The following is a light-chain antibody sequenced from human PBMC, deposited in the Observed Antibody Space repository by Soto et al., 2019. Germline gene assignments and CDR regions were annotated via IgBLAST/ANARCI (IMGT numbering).Light chain of an antibody. V-gene: IGLV2-14*01. CDR3: ISFTSSSTFV. J-gene: IGLJ1*01. CDR2: EVT. Sequence: QSALAQPASVSGSPGQTITISCTGTSSDIGGYNAVSWYQHHPGKAPKLIIYEVTHRPSGVSDRFSASKSGNTASLTISGLQAEDEADYYCISFTSSSTFVFGIGTKVTVL. CDR1: SSDIGGYNA.